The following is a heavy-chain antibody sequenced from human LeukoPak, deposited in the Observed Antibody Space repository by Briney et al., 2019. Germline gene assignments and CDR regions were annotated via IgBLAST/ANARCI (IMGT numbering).Heavy chain of an antibody. CDR1: GFTFSRYT. J-gene: IGHJ4*02. CDR2: INSNGRST. D-gene: IGHD3-10*01. CDR3: ARELDGSGSFDY. Sequence: GGSLRLSCAASGFTFSRYTMHWVRQAPGKRLECFSAINSNGRSTYYADSVKGRFTLSRDNSRNTLYLQMGSLRIEDTAVYYCARELDGSGSFDYWGQGTLVTVSS. V-gene: IGHV3-64*02.